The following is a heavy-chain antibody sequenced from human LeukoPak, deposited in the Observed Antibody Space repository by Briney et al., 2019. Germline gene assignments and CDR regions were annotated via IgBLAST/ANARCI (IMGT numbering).Heavy chain of an antibody. CDR1: GASISNSHYY. CDR2: IYYSGST. Sequence: SETLSLTCTVSGASISNSHYYWGWIRQPPGKGLEWIGSIYYSGSTDYNPSLKSRVTISVDTSKNQFSLKLSSVTAADTAVYYRVSPIREAAGSPFDPWGQGTLVSV. V-gene: IGHV4-39*01. J-gene: IGHJ5*02. CDR3: VSPIREAAGSPFDP. D-gene: IGHD6-13*01.